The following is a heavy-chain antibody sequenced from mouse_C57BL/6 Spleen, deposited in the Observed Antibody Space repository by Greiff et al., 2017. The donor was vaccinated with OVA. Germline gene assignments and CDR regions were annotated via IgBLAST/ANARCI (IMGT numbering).Heavy chain of an antibody. Sequence: EVHLVESGGGLVKPGGSLELSCAASGFTFSDYGMHWVRQAPEKGLEWVAYISSGSSTIYYADTVKGRFTISRDNAKNTLFLQMTSLRSEDTAMYYCARLHSWDGAMDYWGQGTSVTVSS. CDR2: ISSGSSTI. CDR1: GFTFSDYG. CDR3: ARLHSWDGAMDY. D-gene: IGHD4-1*01. V-gene: IGHV5-17*01. J-gene: IGHJ4*01.